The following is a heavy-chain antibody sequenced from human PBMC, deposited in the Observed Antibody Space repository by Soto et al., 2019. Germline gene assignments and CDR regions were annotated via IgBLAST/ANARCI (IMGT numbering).Heavy chain of an antibody. J-gene: IGHJ4*02. Sequence: ASVKVSCKASRYTFTAYYIHWVRQAPGQGLEWMGWINPNDGGTNYAQKFQDRVTMTSDTSITTAYMELSRLTSDDTAVYYCARDSYSGSYVHWGQGTLVTVSS. CDR3: ARDSYSGSYVH. CDR1: RYTFTAYY. CDR2: INPNDGGT. V-gene: IGHV1-2*02. D-gene: IGHD1-26*01.